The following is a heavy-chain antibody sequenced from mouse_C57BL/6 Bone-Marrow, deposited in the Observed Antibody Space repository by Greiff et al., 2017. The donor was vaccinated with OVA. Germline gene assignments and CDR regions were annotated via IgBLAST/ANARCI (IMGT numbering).Heavy chain of an antibody. CDR2: IWGVGST. Sequence: VKLMESGPGLVAPSQSLSITCTVSGFSLTSYGVDWVRQSPGKGLEWLGVIWGVGSTNYNSAHKSRLSISKENSKSQVFLKMNRLQTDDPAMYYCARLSPWFAYWGQGTLVTVSA. CDR1: GFSLTSYG. V-gene: IGHV2-6*01. CDR3: ARLSPWFAY. J-gene: IGHJ3*01.